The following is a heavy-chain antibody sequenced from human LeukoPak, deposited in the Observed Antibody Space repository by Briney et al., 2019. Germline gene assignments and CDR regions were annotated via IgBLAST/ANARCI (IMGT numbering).Heavy chain of an antibody. J-gene: IGHJ4*02. Sequence: GSXXLXCXAXXFTXTXYAMSWVRQAPGKGLEWVXIISGSGGSTSYADSVKGRFTISRDNSENTLYLQMSSLRAEDTAVYYCAKLGWAGSYYDSSGYFWGQGTLVTVSS. CDR2: ISGSGGST. CDR3: AKLGWAGSYYDSSGYF. D-gene: IGHD3-22*01. CDR1: XFTXTXYA. V-gene: IGHV3-23*01.